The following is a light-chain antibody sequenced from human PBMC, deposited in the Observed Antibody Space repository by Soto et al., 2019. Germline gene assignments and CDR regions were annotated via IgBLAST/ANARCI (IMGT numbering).Light chain of an antibody. CDR3: QQYDNLIT. J-gene: IGKJ5*01. CDR1: QSISSW. Sequence: IQMTQSPSTLSATVGDRVTITFRASQSISSWLAWYQQKPGKAPKLLIYDASNLETGVPSRFSGSGSGTDFTFTISSLQPEDIATYYCQQYDNLITFGQGTRLEI. CDR2: DAS. V-gene: IGKV1-33*01.